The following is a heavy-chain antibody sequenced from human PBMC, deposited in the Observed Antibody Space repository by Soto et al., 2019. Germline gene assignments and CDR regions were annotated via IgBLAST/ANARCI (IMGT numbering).Heavy chain of an antibody. Sequence: QVLLVESGGGGVQPGRSLRLSCAASGFTFTSYGMHWVRQAPGKGLEWVAVISYDGSNKYYADSVKGRFTISRDNSKNTLYLQMNSLRAEDTAVYYCAKSREYQLLYDYWGQGTLVTVSS. D-gene: IGHD2-2*02. CDR2: ISYDGSNK. J-gene: IGHJ4*02. CDR1: GFTFTSYG. CDR3: AKSREYQLLYDY. V-gene: IGHV3-30*18.